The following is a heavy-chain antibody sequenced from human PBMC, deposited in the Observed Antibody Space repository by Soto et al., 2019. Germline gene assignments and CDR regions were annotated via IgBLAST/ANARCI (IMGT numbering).Heavy chain of an antibody. J-gene: IGHJ4*02. CDR2: INTYEGNT. V-gene: IGHV1-18*01. CDR1: GYTFTSQC. CDR3: ARDSPFFDY. Sequence: ASVKVSCKASGYTFTSQCINWVRQAPGQGLEWMGWINTYEGNTNHAQKFQGRVTMTTDTSTSTAYMELRSLRSDDTAVYYCARDSPFFDYWGQGTLVTVSS.